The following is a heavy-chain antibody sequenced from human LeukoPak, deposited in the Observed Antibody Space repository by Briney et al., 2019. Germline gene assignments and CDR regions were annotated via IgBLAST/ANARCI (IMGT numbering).Heavy chain of an antibody. V-gene: IGHV3-30*03. CDR1: GFTFSSYG. J-gene: IGHJ1*01. CDR3: ATGRVDYGDYGVVKH. D-gene: IGHD4-17*01. Sequence: GGSLRLSCAASGFTFSSYGMSWVRQAPGKGLEWVAVISYDGINEYYVDSVKGRFTISRDNSKNSLYLQMESLTIEDTAVYYCATGRVDYGDYGVVKHWGQGTLVTVSS. CDR2: ISYDGINE.